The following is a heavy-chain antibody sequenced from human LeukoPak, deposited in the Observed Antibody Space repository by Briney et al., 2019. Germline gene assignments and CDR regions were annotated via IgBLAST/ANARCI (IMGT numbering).Heavy chain of an antibody. CDR2: ISGSGGTT. D-gene: IGHD6-19*01. J-gene: IGHJ4*02. V-gene: IGHV3-23*01. CDR1: GLTFYTYA. Sequence: GGSLRLSCAVSGLTFYTYAMSWVRQAPGKGLEWVLGISGSGGTTYYADSVKGRFTISRDNSKNTLYLQMNSLRAEDTAVYYCARRPFGSSGWYADYWGQGTLVTVSS. CDR3: ARRPFGSSGWYADY.